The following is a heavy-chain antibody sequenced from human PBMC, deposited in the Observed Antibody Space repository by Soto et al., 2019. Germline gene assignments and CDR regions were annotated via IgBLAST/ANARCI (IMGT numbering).Heavy chain of an antibody. V-gene: IGHV4-4*07. CDR2: IYISGTT. Sequence: PSETLSLTCTVSGGPINAHFWSWIRQPAGKGLEWIGHIYISGTTTYNPSLKSRVTLSIDPPKSQLSLKLSSVTAADTAVYYCARINGGSPDFWGQGTRVTV. J-gene: IGHJ4*02. CDR1: GGPINAHF. D-gene: IGHD2-15*01. CDR3: ARINGGSPDF.